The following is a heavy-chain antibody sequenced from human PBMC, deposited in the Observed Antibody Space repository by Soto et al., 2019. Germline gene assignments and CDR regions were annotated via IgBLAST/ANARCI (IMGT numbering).Heavy chain of an antibody. D-gene: IGHD3-9*01. CDR1: GGSISSGDYY. J-gene: IGHJ5*02. CDR2: IYYSGST. CDR3: AREVLSNYDILTGYYNLRGLDP. V-gene: IGHV4-30-4*01. Sequence: PSETLSLTCTVSGGSISSGDYYWSWIRQPPGKGLEWIGYIYYSGSTYYNPSLKSRVTISVDTSKNQFSLKLSSVTAADTAVYYCAREVLSNYDILTGYYNLRGLDPWGQGTLVTVSS.